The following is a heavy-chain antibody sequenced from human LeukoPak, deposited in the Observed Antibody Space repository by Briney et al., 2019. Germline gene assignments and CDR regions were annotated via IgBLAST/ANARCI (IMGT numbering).Heavy chain of an antibody. CDR3: ARHYRSGGSCYSSWFDP. D-gene: IGHD2-15*01. J-gene: IGHJ5*02. CDR1: GGSISSYY. CDR2: IYYSGST. Sequence: SETLSLTCAVSGGSISSYYWSWIRQPPGKGLEWIGYIYYSGSTNYNPSLKSRVTISVDTSKNQFSLKLSSVTAADTAVYYCARHYRSGGSCYSSWFDPWGQGTLVTVSS. V-gene: IGHV4-59*08.